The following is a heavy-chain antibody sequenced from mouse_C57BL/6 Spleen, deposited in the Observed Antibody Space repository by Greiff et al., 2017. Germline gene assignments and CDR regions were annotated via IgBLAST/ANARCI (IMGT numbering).Heavy chain of an antibody. CDR2: INSAGGST. J-gene: IGHJ1*03. CDR3: ARRSYYGSSWYFDV. CDR1: EYEFPSHD. D-gene: IGHD1-1*01. Sequence: EVKVVESGGGLVQPGESLKLSCESNEYEFPSHDMSWVRKTPEKRLELVAAINSAGGSTYYPDTMERRFIISRDNTKKTLYLQMSSLRSEDTALDYCARRSYYGSSWYFDVWGTGTTVTVAS. V-gene: IGHV5-2*01.